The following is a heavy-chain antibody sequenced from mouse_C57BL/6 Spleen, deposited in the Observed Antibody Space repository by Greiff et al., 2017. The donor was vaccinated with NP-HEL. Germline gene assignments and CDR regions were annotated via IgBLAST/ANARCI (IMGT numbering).Heavy chain of an antibody. CDR3: ARWGLRNYAMDY. CDR2: INPSTGGT. Sequence: EVQLQQSGPELVKPGASVKISCKASGYSFTGYYMNWVKQSPEKSLEWIGEINPSTGGTTYNQKFKAKATLTVDKSSSTAYMQLKSLTSEDSAVYYCARWGLRNYAMDYWGQGTSVTVSS. V-gene: IGHV1-42*01. CDR1: GYSFTGYY. D-gene: IGHD1-1*01. J-gene: IGHJ4*01.